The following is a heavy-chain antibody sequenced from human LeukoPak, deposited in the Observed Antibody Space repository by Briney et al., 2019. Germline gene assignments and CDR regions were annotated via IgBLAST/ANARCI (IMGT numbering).Heavy chain of an antibody. CDR1: GGSISSSSYY. J-gene: IGHJ6*02. CDR3: ASARPGYYYYGMDV. CDR2: IYYSGST. V-gene: IGHV4-39*01. Sequence: PSETLSLTCTVSGGSISSSSYYWGWIRQPPGKGLEWIGSIYYSGSTYYNPSLKSRVTISVDTSKNQFSLKLSSVTAADTAVYYCASARPGYYYYGMDVWGQGTTVTVSS. D-gene: IGHD6-6*01.